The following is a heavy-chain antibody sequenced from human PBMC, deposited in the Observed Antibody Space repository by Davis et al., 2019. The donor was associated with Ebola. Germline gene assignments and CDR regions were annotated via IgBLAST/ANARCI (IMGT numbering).Heavy chain of an antibody. Sequence: GESLKISCAASGLSFSGYEMTWVRQAPGKGPEFISYINSRSTIIFYADSVKGQFTISRDNAKNSLYLQMNSLRAEDTAVYYCARGGRFVTALDHWGPGTLVTVSS. V-gene: IGHV3-48*03. CDR2: INSRSTII. J-gene: IGHJ5*02. CDR1: GLSFSGYE. CDR3: ARGGRFVTALDH. D-gene: IGHD2-21*02.